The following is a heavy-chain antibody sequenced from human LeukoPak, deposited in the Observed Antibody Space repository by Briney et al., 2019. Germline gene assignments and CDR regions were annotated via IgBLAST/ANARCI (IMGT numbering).Heavy chain of an antibody. CDR2: ISGSGGST. V-gene: IGHV3-23*01. CDR1: GFTFSSYA. J-gene: IGHJ5*02. Sequence: GGSLRLSCAASGFTFSSYAMSWVRQAPGKGLEWVSAISGSGGSTYYADSVKGRFTISRDNSKNTLYLQMNSLRAEDTAVYYCAKDSVTMVRGVIEYNWLDPWGLGTLVTVSS. D-gene: IGHD3-10*01. CDR3: AKDSVTMVRGVIEYNWLDP.